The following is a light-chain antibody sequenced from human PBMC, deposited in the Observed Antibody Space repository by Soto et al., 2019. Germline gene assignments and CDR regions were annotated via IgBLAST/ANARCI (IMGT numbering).Light chain of an antibody. CDR2: GAS. V-gene: IGKV3-15*01. Sequence: EVVMTQSPATLSVSPGERATHSCRASQSVNANLAWYQQKPGQAPRLLIHGASNRATGIPARFSGSGFGTEFILTISSLQSEDFAVYYCQQYNTWLWTFGQGTKVEI. CDR1: QSVNAN. J-gene: IGKJ1*01. CDR3: QQYNTWLWT.